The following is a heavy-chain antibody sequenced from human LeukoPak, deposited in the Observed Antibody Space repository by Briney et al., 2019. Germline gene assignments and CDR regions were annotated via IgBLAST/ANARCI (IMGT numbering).Heavy chain of an antibody. D-gene: IGHD3-22*01. CDR2: IYYSGST. J-gene: IGHJ3*02. V-gene: IGHV4-39*01. CDR3: ASARNYYDSSGYYSTPDAFDI. CDR1: GGSISSSSYY. Sequence: SETLSLTCTVSGGSISSSSYYWGRIRQPPGKGLEWIGSIYYSGSTYYNPSLKSRVTISVDTSKNQFSLKLSSVTAADTAVYYCASARNYYDSSGYYSTPDAFDIWGQGTMVTVSS.